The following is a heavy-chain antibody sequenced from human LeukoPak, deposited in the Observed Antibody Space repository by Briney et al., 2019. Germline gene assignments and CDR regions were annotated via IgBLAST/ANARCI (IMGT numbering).Heavy chain of an antibody. J-gene: IGHJ4*02. CDR2: INPNSGGT. Sequence: ASVKVSCKASGYTFTGYYMHWVRQAPGQGLEWMGRINPNSGGTNYAQKFQGRVTMTRDTSISTAYMELGRLRSDDTAVYYCARAEIYYDSSGYYFYWGQGTLVTVSS. CDR1: GYTFTGYY. D-gene: IGHD3-22*01. V-gene: IGHV1-2*06. CDR3: ARAEIYYDSSGYYFY.